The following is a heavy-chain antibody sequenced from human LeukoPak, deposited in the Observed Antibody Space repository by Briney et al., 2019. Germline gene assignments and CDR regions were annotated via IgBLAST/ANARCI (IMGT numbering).Heavy chain of an antibody. CDR3: ARDGGVFGAPFNWFDP. Sequence: SQTLSLTCAISGDSVSSNSAAWNWIRQSPSRGLEWLGRTYYRSKWYNDYAVSVKSRITINPDTSKNQFSLQLNSVTPEDTAVYYCARDGGVFGAPFNWFDPWGQGTLVTVSS. CDR1: GDSVSSNSAA. D-gene: IGHD3-16*02. J-gene: IGHJ5*02. V-gene: IGHV6-1*01. CDR2: TYYRSKWYN.